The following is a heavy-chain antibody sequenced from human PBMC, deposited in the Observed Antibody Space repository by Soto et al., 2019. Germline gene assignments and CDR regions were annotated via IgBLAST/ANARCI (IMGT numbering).Heavy chain of an antibody. CDR1: GYTFTSYY. J-gene: IGHJ3*02. Sequence: ASVKVSCKASGYTFTSYYMHWVRQAPGQGLEWMGIINPSGGSTSYAQKFQGRFPISRDNSENTLALQMKSLTPEDTAVYYCGTDGRKYDSKALDVFDICGKGKMVTVSS. CDR3: GTDGRKYDSKALDVFDI. CDR2: INPSGGST. V-gene: IGHV1-46*01. D-gene: IGHD3-22*01.